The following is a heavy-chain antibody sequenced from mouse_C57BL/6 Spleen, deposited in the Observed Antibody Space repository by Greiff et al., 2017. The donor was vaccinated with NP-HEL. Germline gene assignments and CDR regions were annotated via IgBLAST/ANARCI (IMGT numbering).Heavy chain of an antibody. CDR1: GYTFTDYE. CDR3: TRGEGFYAMDY. V-gene: IGHV1-15*01. CDR2: IDPETGGT. J-gene: IGHJ4*01. Sequence: VQLQQSGAELVRPGASVTLSCKASGYTFTDYEMHWVKQTPVHGLEWIGAIDPETGGTAYNQKFKGKAILTADKSSSTAYMELRSRTSEDAAVYYCTRGEGFYAMDYWGQGTSVTVSS.